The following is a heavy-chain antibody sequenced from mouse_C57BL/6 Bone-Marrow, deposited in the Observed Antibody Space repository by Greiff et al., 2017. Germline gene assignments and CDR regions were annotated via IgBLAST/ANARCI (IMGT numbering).Heavy chain of an antibody. CDR1: GFTFSSYA. CDR3: AREWYDTWFAY. V-gene: IGHV5-4*01. CDR2: ISDGGSYT. J-gene: IGHJ3*01. Sequence: EVQLVESGGGLVKPGGSLKLSCAASGFTFSSYAMSWVRQTPEKRLEWVATISDGGSYTYYPDNVKGRFTISRDNAKNNLYLQRSHLKSEDTAMYYCAREWYDTWFAYWGQGTLVTVSA. D-gene: IGHD2-14*01.